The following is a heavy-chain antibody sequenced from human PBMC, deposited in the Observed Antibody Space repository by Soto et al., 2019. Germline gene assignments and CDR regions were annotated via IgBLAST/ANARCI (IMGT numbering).Heavy chain of an antibody. Sequence: QVQLVESGGGVVQPGGSLRLSCATSGFAFSSYGMHWVRQAPGKGLEWVAGVRFDAINKYYADSVKGRFTISRDNSKSMVYLQMNSLRPDDTAVYYCAKLPNCGGDCDFDYWGQGALVTVSS. J-gene: IGHJ4*02. CDR1: GFAFSSYG. D-gene: IGHD2-21*02. V-gene: IGHV3-30*02. CDR3: AKLPNCGGDCDFDY. CDR2: VRFDAINK.